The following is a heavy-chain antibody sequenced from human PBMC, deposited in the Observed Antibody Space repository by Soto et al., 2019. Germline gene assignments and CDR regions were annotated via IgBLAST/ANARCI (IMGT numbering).Heavy chain of an antibody. Sequence: SSRAAWYTFRGYYMHWVRQAPKQRVEWMGCINPNSGGTNYAQKFQGRVTMTRDTSISTAYMELSRLRSDDTAVYYCASSMPYSSSRHIREGLSAPWVKGT. CDR1: WYTFRGYY. V-gene: IGHV1-2*02. J-gene: IGHJ5*02. CDR2: INPNSGGT. CDR3: ASSMPYSSSRHIREGLSAP. D-gene: IGHD6-6*01.